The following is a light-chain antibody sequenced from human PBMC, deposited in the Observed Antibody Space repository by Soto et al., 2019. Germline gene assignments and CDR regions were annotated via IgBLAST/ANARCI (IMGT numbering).Light chain of an antibody. CDR2: GAS. J-gene: IGKJ3*01. CDR1: QSVRSN. CDR3: QQRSNWLFT. Sequence: EIVMTQSPATLSASPGERATLSCRASQSVRSNLAWYQQKPGQAPRLLIYGASTRATGIPARFSGSGSGTEFTLSIGSLQSEDFAVYYCQQRSNWLFTFGPGTKVDIK. V-gene: IGKV3-15*01.